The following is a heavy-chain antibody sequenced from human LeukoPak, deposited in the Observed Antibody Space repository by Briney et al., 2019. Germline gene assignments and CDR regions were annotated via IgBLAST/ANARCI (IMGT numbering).Heavy chain of an antibody. D-gene: IGHD3-10*01. CDR1: GFTLRDYH. J-gene: IGHJ5*02. V-gene: IGHV3-21*01. Sequence: GGSLRLSCAASGFTLRDYHMNCVRQAPGKGLEWLASITTISHYIYYAGAVRGRFTISRDNAKNSLYLQMNSLRGEDTAVYYCARSGGPGTYHQLRYNWFDPWGQGTLVTVSS. CDR2: ITTISHYI. CDR3: ARSGGPGTYHQLRYNWFDP.